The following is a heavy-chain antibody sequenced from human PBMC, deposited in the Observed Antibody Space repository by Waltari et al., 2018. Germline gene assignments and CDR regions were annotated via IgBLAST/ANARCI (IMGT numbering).Heavy chain of an antibody. D-gene: IGHD3-10*01. CDR3: ARVHGAGSYSCDY. Sequence: QVQLVQSGAEVKTPGASVKVSCTASGYTFTSYYMHWVRQAPGQGLEWMGTINPRGGSKSYAQKCQGRVTMTRDTSTSTGYMELSSLRSEDTAVYYGARVHGAGSYSCDYWGQGTLVTVSS. CDR1: GYTFTSYY. CDR2: INPRGGSK. J-gene: IGHJ4*02. V-gene: IGHV1-46*01.